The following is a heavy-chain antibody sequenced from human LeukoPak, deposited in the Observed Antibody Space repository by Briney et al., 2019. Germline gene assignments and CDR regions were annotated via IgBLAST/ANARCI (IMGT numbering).Heavy chain of an antibody. J-gene: IGHJ4*02. V-gene: IGHV3-33*01. CDR2: IWHDGSHK. CDR1: GFSFDTYA. CDR3: AREIFGSGSYPDF. D-gene: IGHD3-10*01. Sequence: GTCLRLSWAAAGFSFDTYAMHWVRQAAGQGLELGALIWHDGSHKIYSNLVRGPFNITSDNSKNTVYLQLNNLRPDDTGVYYCAREIFGSGSYPDFWGQGTLVTVSS.